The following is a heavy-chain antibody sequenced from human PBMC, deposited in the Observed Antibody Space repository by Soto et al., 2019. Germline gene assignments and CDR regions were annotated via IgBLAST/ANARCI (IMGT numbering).Heavy chain of an antibody. CDR1: GFSLTTNGVG. Sequence: SGPTLVNPTQTLTLTCTFSGFSLTTNGVGVAWIRQPPGKALEWLALIYWDDDKRYSPGLKNRLTITKDTTKSQVMLTITNMDPVDTATYYCAHRLAVSDWGQGILVTVSS. D-gene: IGHD2-8*01. CDR3: AHRLAVSD. V-gene: IGHV2-5*02. J-gene: IGHJ4*02. CDR2: IYWDDDK.